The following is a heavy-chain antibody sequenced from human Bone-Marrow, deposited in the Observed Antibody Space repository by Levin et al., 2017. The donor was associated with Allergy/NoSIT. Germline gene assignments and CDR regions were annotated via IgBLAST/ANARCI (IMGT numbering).Heavy chain of an antibody. D-gene: IGHD6-19*01. CDR3: ASPSSGWSYYYYGMDV. V-gene: IGHV4-34*01. CDR1: GGSFSGYY. CDR2: INHSGST. J-gene: IGHJ6*02. Sequence: SETLSLTCAVYGGSFSGYYWSWIRQPPGKGLEWIGEINHSGSTNYNPSLKSRVTISVDTSKNQFSLKLSSVTAADTAVYYCASPSSGWSYYYYGMDVWGQGTTVTVSS.